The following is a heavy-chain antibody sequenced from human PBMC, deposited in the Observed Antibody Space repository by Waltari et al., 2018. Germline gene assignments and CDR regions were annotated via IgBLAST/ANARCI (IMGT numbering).Heavy chain of an antibody. J-gene: IGHJ6*02. V-gene: IGHV4-59*02. CDR3: ARGQYCSGGSCYPYYYYGMDV. Sequence: QVQLQESGPGLVKPSETLSLTCTVSGGSVSTYYWSWIRQPPGKGREWIGYIYYSGSANYNPSLKSRLTISLDTSKNQFSLKLSSVTAADTAVYYCARGQYCSGGSCYPYYYYGMDVWGQGTTVTVSS. CDR1: GGSVSTYY. D-gene: IGHD2-15*01. CDR2: IYYSGSA.